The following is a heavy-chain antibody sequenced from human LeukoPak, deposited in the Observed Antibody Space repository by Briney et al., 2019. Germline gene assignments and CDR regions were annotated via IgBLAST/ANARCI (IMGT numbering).Heavy chain of an antibody. J-gene: IGHJ4*02. V-gene: IGHV6-1*01. CDR2: TYYRSKWSN. Sequence: SQTLSLTCAISGDSVSSNSVAWNWIRRSPSRGLEWLGRTYYRSKWSNDYAVSVKSRVTINPDTSKNQFSLQLNSVTPEDTAVYYCARDTAHSVAGTAPFDYWGQGTLVTVSS. CDR1: GDSVSSNSVA. CDR3: ARDTAHSVAGTAPFDY. D-gene: IGHD6-19*01.